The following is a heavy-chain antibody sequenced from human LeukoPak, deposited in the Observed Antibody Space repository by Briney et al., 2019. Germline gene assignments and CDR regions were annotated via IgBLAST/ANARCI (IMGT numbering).Heavy chain of an antibody. CDR3: GRNFEASSTWYIQY. Sequence: SSETLSLTCTVSGASIHDDHFTWIRQPPGRGLEWIGFVYYRGSAKYNPSLESRVTISVDTSKKQISLILTSVTAADTAVYYCGRNFEASSTWYIQYWGQGSLVTVSS. J-gene: IGHJ1*01. CDR1: GASIHDDH. D-gene: IGHD2-2*01. CDR2: VYYRGSA. V-gene: IGHV4-59*12.